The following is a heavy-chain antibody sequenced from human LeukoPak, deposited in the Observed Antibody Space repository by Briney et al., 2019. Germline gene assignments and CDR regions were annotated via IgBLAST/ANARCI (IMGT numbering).Heavy chain of an antibody. CDR2: ISAYNGNT. V-gene: IGHV1-18*01. D-gene: IGHD5-12*01. CDR1: GYTFTSYG. Sequence: GASVKVSCKASGYTFTSYGISWVRQAPGQGLEWMGWISAYNGNTNYAQKLQGRVTMTTDTSTSTAYMELRSLRSDDTAVYYCAREGLIVATTAHHDAFGIWGQGTMVTVSS. J-gene: IGHJ3*02. CDR3: AREGLIVATTAHHDAFGI.